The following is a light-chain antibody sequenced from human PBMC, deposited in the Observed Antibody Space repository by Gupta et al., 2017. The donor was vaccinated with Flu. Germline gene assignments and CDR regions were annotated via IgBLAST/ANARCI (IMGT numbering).Light chain of an antibody. Sequence: DIQMTQSPSSLSASVGDRVTITCRASQSISSYLNWYQQKPGKAPKLLIYAASSLQSGVPSRFSGSGSGTDFTLTISSLQPEDFATYYCQQMYSNPPWFTFGPGTKVDIK. CDR1: QSISSY. CDR2: AAS. J-gene: IGKJ3*01. CDR3: QQMYSNPPWFT. V-gene: IGKV1-39*01.